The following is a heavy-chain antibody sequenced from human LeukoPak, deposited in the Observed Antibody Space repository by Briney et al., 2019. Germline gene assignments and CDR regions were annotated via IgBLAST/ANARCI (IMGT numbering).Heavy chain of an antibody. CDR3: ARGIGYCSSTSCYIGAFDI. CDR1: GFTFSSYS. J-gene: IGHJ3*02. V-gene: IGHV3-21*01. CDR2: ISSSSSSYI. D-gene: IGHD2-2*02. Sequence: PGGSLRLSCAASGFTFSSYSMNWVRQAPGKGLEWVSSISSSSSSYIYYADSVKGRFTISRDNAKNSLYLQMNSLRAEDTAVYYCARGIGYCSSTSCYIGAFDIWGQGTMVTVSS.